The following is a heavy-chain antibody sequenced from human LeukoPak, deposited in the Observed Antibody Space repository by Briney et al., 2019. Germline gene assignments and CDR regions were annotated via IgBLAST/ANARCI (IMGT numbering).Heavy chain of an antibody. CDR3: ARMGDHFEYSSPHDAFDI. J-gene: IGHJ3*02. V-gene: IGHV5-51*01. CDR2: IYPGDSDT. CDR1: GYSFTSYW. D-gene: IGHD6-6*01. Sequence: GESLKISCKGSGYSFTSYWIGWVRQMPGKGLEWMGIIYPGDSDTRYSPSFQGQVTISADKSISTAYLQWSSLKASDTAMYYCARMGDHFEYSSPHDAFDIWGQGTMVTVSS.